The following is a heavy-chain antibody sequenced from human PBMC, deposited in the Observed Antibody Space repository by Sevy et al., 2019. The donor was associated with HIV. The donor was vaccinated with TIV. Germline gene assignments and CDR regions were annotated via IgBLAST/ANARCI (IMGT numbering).Heavy chain of an antibody. Sequence: ASVKVSCKASGYTFIRYGISWVRQAPGQGLGWMGWISGSNGDTNYAQKVQGRAIMTTDTSTSTAYMELRSLRHDNTAVYYCAGDRNNYDSTGYPKGMDVWGQGTTVTVSS. D-gene: IGHD3-22*01. V-gene: IGHV1-18*01. CDR1: GYTFIRYG. J-gene: IGHJ6*02. CDR2: ISGSNGDT. CDR3: AGDRNNYDSTGYPKGMDV.